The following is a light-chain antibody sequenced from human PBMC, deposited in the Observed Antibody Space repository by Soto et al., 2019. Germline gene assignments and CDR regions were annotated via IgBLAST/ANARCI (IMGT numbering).Light chain of an antibody. J-gene: IGLJ2*01. V-gene: IGLV1-40*01. CDR3: PYYDSSRSRV. Sequence: QSVLTQPPSVSGAPGQRVTISCTGSSSNIGAGYDVHWYQQLPGTAPKLLIYGNSNRPSGVPDRFSCSKSGTSASLAITGLHDEDEDDYYCPYYDSSRSRVFGGGTKLTVL. CDR2: GNS. CDR1: SSNIGAGYD.